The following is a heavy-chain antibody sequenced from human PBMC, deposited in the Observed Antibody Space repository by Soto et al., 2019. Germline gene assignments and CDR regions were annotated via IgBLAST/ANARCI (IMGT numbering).Heavy chain of an antibody. D-gene: IGHD3-9*01. CDR2: ISSSSSYI. CDR1: GFTFSSYS. V-gene: IGHV3-21*01. J-gene: IGHJ4*02. Sequence: AGGSLRLSCAASGFTFSSYSMNWVRQAPGKGLEWVSSISSSSSYIYYADAVKGRFTISRDNAKNSLYLQMNSLRAEDTAVYYCARDVMDYDILTGRDYWGQGTLVTVSS. CDR3: ARDVMDYDILTGRDY.